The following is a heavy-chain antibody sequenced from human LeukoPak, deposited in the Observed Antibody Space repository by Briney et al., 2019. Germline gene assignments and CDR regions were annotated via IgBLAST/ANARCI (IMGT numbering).Heavy chain of an antibody. V-gene: IGHV3-23*01. Sequence: GGSLRLSCAASGFTFSNYAMSWVRQAPGKGLEWVSSISATGGSTYYAESVKSRFTISRDNAKNTLYLQMNSLRAEDTAVYYCARDGTGYSSGWYRSPPDYWGQRTLVTVSS. CDR1: GFTFSNYA. CDR3: ARDGTGYSSGWYRSPPDY. J-gene: IGHJ4*02. D-gene: IGHD6-19*01. CDR2: ISATGGST.